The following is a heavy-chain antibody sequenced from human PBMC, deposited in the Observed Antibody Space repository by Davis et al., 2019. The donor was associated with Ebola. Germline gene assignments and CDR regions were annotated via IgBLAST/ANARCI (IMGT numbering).Heavy chain of an antibody. Sequence: GESLKISCSASGFTFSSYAMHWVRQAPGTGLEWVAVIWYDGSNKYYADSVKGRFTISRDNSKNTLYLQMNSLRAEDTAVYYCARVYGDYVSNGMDVWGQGTTVTVSS. CDR2: IWYDGSNK. J-gene: IGHJ6*02. CDR3: ARVYGDYVSNGMDV. V-gene: IGHV3-33*08. D-gene: IGHD4-17*01. CDR1: GFTFSSYA.